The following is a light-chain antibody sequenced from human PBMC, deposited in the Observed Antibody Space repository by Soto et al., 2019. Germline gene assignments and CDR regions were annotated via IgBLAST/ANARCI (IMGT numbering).Light chain of an antibody. Sequence: QSVLTQPPSASGTPGQRVTISCSGSGSNIGSNTVNWYQQLPGTAPNLLIYNNNQRPSGVPDRFSAYKSDTSASLSISGLRSEDEADYYCASWDDSLDGHVVFGGGTKVTVL. J-gene: IGLJ2*01. CDR2: NNN. CDR1: GSNIGSNT. V-gene: IGLV1-44*01. CDR3: ASWDDSLDGHVV.